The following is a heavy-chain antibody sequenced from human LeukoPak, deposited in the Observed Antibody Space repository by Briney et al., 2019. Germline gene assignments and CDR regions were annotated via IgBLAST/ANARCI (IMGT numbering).Heavy chain of an antibody. V-gene: IGHV4-59*08. CDR3: ARHGGSYSFDY. J-gene: IGHJ4*02. D-gene: IGHD1-26*01. CDR2: MYNSGST. CDR1: GGSISSYY. Sequence: SETLSLTCTVSGGSISSYYWSWIRQPPGKELEWIGYMYNSGSTNYNPSLKGRVTISVDTSKNQFSLKLNSVTAADTAVYYCARHGGSYSFDYWGQGTLVTVSS.